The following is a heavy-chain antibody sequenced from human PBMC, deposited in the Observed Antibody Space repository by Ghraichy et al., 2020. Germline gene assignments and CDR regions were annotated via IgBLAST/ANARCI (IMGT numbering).Heavy chain of an antibody. Sequence: VKVSCKASGGTFSSYAISWVRQAPGQGLEWMGGIIPIFGTANYAQKFQGRVTITADESTSTAYMELSSLRSEDTAVYYCARPSVVVTAIWYYGMDVWGQGTTVTVSS. CDR2: IIPIFGTA. J-gene: IGHJ6*02. CDR3: ARPSVVVTAIWYYGMDV. CDR1: GGTFSSYA. V-gene: IGHV1-69*01. D-gene: IGHD2-21*02.